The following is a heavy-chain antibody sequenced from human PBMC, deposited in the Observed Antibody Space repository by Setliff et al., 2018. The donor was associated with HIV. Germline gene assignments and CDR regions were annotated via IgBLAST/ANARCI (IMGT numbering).Heavy chain of an antibody. D-gene: IGHD6-13*01. CDR2: IYHSGSA. CDR3: AKCPSNHMTQAGKKTFYYHYMDV. CDR1: GGSISGSSYY. V-gene: IGHV4-39*07. J-gene: IGHJ6*03. Sequence: SETLSLTCNVSGGSISGSSYYWGWIRQPPGKGLEWIGSIYHSGSASHNPSLRSRVIISVDTSKNQFSLTLVSVTAADTALYYCAKCPSNHMTQAGKKTFYYHYMDVWGKGTTVTVSS.